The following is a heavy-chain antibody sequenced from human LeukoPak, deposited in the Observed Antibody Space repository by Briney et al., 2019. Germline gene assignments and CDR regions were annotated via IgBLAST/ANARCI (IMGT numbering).Heavy chain of an antibody. V-gene: IGHV3-30*02. Sequence: GGSLRLSCAASGFTFSSYGMHWVRQAPGKGLEWVAFIRYDGSNKYYADSVKGRFTISRDNSKNTLYLQMNSLRAEDTAVYYCAKDLNSGWYPPIDYWGQGTLVTVSS. CDR3: AKDLNSGWYPPIDY. CDR1: GFTFSSYG. D-gene: IGHD6-19*01. J-gene: IGHJ4*01. CDR2: IRYDGSNK.